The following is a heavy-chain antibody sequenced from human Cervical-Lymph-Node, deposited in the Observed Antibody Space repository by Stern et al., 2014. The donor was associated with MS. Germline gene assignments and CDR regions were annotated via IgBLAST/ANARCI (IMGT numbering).Heavy chain of an antibody. D-gene: IGHD3-22*01. Sequence: QVTLKESGPTLVKPTQTLTLTCTFSGFSLSTSGVGVGWIRQPPGKALEWLALIYWDDDKRYSPSLKSRLTITKDTYKNQVVLTMTNMDPVDTATYYCAHSRTYYYDSSGYYGRTTFDYRGQGTLVTVSS. CDR2: IYWDDDK. V-gene: IGHV2-5*02. CDR3: AHSRTYYYDSSGYYGRTTFDY. CDR1: GFSLSTSGVG. J-gene: IGHJ4*02.